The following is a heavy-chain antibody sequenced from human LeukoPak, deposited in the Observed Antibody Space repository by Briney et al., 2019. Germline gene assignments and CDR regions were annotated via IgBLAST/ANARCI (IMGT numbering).Heavy chain of an antibody. CDR3: ARVGYYYDSSGYYFDY. J-gene: IGHJ4*02. V-gene: IGHV4-31*03. CDR1: GGSISSGGYY. D-gene: IGHD3-22*01. CDR2: IYYSGST. Sequence: PSETLSLTCTVSGGSISSGGYYWSWIRQHPGKGLEWIGYIYYSGSTYYNPSLKSRVTISVDTSKNQFSLKLSSVTAADTAVYYCARVGYYYDSSGYYFDYWGQGILVTVSS.